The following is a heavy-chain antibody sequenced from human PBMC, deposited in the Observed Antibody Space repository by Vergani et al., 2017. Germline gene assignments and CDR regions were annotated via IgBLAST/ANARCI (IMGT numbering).Heavy chain of an antibody. CDR3: ARSRPYCTSGSCPAI. D-gene: IGHD2-15*01. CDR2: IHTGGST. CDR1: GESIRSGSHY. Sequence: QVKLQESGPGLLKTSQTLSLTCTVSGESIRSGSHYWSWIRQPAGKGPEWIGHIHTGGSTDLNPSFKSRVSISVDTSTSQFSLKLNSVTVADTAVYYCARSRPYCTSGSCPAIWGQGTLVTVSS. V-gene: IGHV4-61*02. J-gene: IGHJ4*02.